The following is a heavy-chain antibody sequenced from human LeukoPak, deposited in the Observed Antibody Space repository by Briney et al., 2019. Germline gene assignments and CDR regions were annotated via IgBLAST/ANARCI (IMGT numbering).Heavy chain of an antibody. CDR1: GFTFSSYG. V-gene: IGHV3-23*01. J-gene: IGHJ4*02. Sequence: GGSLRLSCAASGFTFSSYGMHWVRQAPGKGLEWVSAISGSGGSTYYADSVKGRFTISRDNSKNTLYLQMNSLRAEDTAVYYCAKGTQWQRNYYFDYWGQGTLVTVSS. CDR2: ISGSGGST. CDR3: AKGTQWQRNYYFDY. D-gene: IGHD6-19*01.